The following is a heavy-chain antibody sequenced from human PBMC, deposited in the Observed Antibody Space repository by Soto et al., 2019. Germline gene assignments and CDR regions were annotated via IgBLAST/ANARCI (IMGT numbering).Heavy chain of an antibody. Sequence: QVQLQESGPGLVKPSDTLSLTCTVSGASISTYYWSWIRQPPGKGLEWIGYISYSGSTNYNPSFKCRVTISFDASKNEISLQVRSATAADAAVYYCTRDLKDYGIDGNCNWFDPWGQGTLLTVSS. J-gene: IGHJ5*02. CDR3: TRDLKDYGIDGNCNWFDP. V-gene: IGHV4-59*01. CDR1: GASISTYY. CDR2: ISYSGST. D-gene: IGHD3-10*01.